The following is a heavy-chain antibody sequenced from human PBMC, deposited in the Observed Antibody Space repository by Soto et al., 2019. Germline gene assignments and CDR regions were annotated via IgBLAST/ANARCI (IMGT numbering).Heavy chain of an antibody. J-gene: IGHJ4*02. V-gene: IGHV4-34*01. CDR3: ASYGRGTYYYGYYFHH. CDR2: IHHSGST. Sequence: SETLSLTCAVYGGSFSDYYWTWIRQPPGKGLEWIGEIHHSGSTNYNPSLKSRVTISLDTSKNQFSLKLSSVTAADAAVFYCASYGRGTYYYGYYFHHWGQGTPVTVSS. D-gene: IGHD3-10*01. CDR1: GGSFSDYY.